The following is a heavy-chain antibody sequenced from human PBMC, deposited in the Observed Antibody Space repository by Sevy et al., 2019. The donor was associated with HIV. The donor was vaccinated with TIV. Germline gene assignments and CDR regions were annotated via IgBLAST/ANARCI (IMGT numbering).Heavy chain of an antibody. D-gene: IGHD3-10*01. CDR1: GFTFSSYW. CDR3: ARSFSVRGMDV. J-gene: IGHJ6*02. CDR2: INQDGSEK. Sequence: GGSLRLSCAASGFTFSSYWMNWVRQAPGKGLEWVANINQDGSEKYYVDSVKGRLTISRDNAKNSLYLQMNSLRAEETAVYYCARSFSVRGMDVWGQGTTVTVSS. V-gene: IGHV3-7*01.